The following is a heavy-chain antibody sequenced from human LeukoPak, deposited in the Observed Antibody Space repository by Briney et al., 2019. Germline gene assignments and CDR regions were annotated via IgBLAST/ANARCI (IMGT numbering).Heavy chain of an antibody. CDR3: ARGMRVGAVDY. Sequence: PGGSLRLSCAASGFTFSSYEMNWVRQAPGKGLEWVSYISSSGSTIYYADSVKGRFTISRDNAKNSLYLQMNSLRAEDTAVYYCARGMRVGAVDYWGQGTLVTVSS. D-gene: IGHD1-26*01. CDR1: GFTFSSYE. J-gene: IGHJ4*02. CDR2: ISSSGSTI. V-gene: IGHV3-48*03.